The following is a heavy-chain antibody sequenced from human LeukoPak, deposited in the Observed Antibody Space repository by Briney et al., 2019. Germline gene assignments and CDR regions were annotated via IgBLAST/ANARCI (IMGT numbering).Heavy chain of an antibody. CDR1: GGSISSSNW. D-gene: IGHD3-10*01. CDR2: IYHSGST. V-gene: IGHV4-4*02. CDR3: ARGDRVRGPCNFYY. J-gene: IGHJ4*02. Sequence: SETLSLTCAVSGGSISSSNWWSWVRQPPGKGLEWIGEIYHSGSTNYNPSLKSRVTISVDKSKNQFSLKLSSVTAADTAVYYCARGDRVRGPCNFYYWGQGTLVTVSS.